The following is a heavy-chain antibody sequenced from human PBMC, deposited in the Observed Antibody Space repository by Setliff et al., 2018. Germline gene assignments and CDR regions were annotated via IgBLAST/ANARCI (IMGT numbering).Heavy chain of an antibody. V-gene: IGHV3-21*01. J-gene: IGHJ4*02. CDR2: ISRDSLHI. CDR3: AKVGIFGGGYFDL. Sequence: PGGSLRLSCVGSGFTFGTYTMNWIRQAPGKGLEWVSSISRDSLHIYYADSLKGRFTISRDNAEDSLYLQMSSLRAEDTAVYYCAKVGIFGGGYFDLWGLGTLVTVSS. D-gene: IGHD3-3*01. CDR1: GFTFGTYT.